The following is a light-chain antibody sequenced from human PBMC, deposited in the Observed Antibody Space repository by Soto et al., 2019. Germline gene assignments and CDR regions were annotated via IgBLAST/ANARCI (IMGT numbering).Light chain of an antibody. CDR2: YDD. V-gene: IGLV1-36*01. Sequence: QSVLTQPPSVSEAPRQRVTISCSGSRSNVGDNAVNWYQQLPGTAPKLLIYYDDLLTSGVSDRFSGSKSGTSASLAISGLQSEDEGDYYCAAWDDSLNGWVFGGGTKLTVL. CDR3: AAWDDSLNGWV. CDR1: RSNVGDNA. J-gene: IGLJ3*02.